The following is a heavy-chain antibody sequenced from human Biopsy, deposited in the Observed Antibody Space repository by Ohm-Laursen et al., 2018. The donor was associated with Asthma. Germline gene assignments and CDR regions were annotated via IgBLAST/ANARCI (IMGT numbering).Heavy chain of an antibody. CDR2: ISFDGSNK. CDR3: AKDVFPGWELRRGPDY. D-gene: IGHD1-26*01. CDR1: GFTFSNCG. Sequence: SLRLSCAAFGFTFSNCGMHWVRQAPGKGLDWVAVISFDGSNKNYTDSVKGRFTISRDNSRNTLHLQMNSLRAEDTAVYYCAKDVFPGWELRRGPDYWGQGTLVTVSS. J-gene: IGHJ4*02. V-gene: IGHV3-30*18.